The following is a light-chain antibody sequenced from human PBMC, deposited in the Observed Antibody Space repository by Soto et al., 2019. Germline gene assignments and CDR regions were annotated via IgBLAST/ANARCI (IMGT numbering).Light chain of an antibody. Sequence: EIVMTQSPATLSVSPGERATLSCRASQSVSSSLAWYQQKPGQAPRLLIYGASTRATGIPARFSGSGSGTEFTLTISSLQSEDFAVYYCKQYNNWPRTFGQGTKVEIK. J-gene: IGKJ1*01. CDR1: QSVSSS. CDR2: GAS. CDR3: KQYNNWPRT. V-gene: IGKV3-15*01.